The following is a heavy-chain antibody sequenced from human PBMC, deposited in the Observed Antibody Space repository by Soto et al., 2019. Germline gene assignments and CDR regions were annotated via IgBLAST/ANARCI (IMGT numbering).Heavy chain of an antibody. CDR1: GYTFTSYG. CDR3: ARAGAYGSGSYYNAAFAI. Sequence: GASVKVSCKASGYTFTSYGISWVRQAPGQGLEWMGWISAYNGNTNYAQKLQGRVTMTRNTSISTAYMELSSLRSEDTAVYYCARAGAYGSGSYYNAAFAIWGQGTMVTVSS. J-gene: IGHJ3*02. D-gene: IGHD3-10*01. V-gene: IGHV1-18*01. CDR2: ISAYNGNT.